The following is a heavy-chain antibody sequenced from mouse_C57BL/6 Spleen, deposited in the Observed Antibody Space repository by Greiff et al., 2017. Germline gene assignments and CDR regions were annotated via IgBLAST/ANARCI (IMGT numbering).Heavy chain of an antibody. CDR1: GFTFSDYY. J-gene: IGHJ3*01. CDR2: INYDGSST. Sequence: EVKLVESEGGLVQPGSSMKLSCTASGFTFSDYYMAWVRQVPEKGLEWVANINYDGSSTYYLDSLKSRFIISRDNAKNILYLQMSSLKSEDTATYYCARDDWDEGFAYWGQGTLVTVSA. V-gene: IGHV5-16*01. CDR3: ARDDWDEGFAY. D-gene: IGHD4-1*01.